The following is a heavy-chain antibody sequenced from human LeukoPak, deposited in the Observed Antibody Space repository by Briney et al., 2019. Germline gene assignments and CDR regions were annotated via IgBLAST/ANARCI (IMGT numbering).Heavy chain of an antibody. CDR3: ARSIPYGTTWYGRSDY. D-gene: IGHD6-13*01. CDR1: GFPFSSYS. CDR2: IKPDGTTK. V-gene: IGHV3-7*03. J-gene: IGHJ4*02. Sequence: GSLRLSCAASGFPFSSYSMTWVRQAPGKGLEWVANIKPDGTTKFYVDSVKGRFTISRDNALNSLYLQMNSLRAEDTAVYYCARSIPYGTTWYGRSDYWGQGTLVTVSS.